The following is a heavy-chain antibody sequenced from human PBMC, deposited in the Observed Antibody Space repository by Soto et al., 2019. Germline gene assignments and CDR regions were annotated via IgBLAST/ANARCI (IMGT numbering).Heavy chain of an antibody. CDR3: AREGYYDILTVPTRKPFDP. V-gene: IGHV4-31*03. CDR2: IYYSGIT. D-gene: IGHD3-9*01. J-gene: IGHJ5*02. CDR1: GGSISSGGYY. Sequence: LSLTCTVSGGSISSGGYYWSWIRQHPGKGSEWSGYIYYSGITYYNPSLKRRDTISVDTSKNQFSLKLSSVTAADTAVYYCAREGYYDILTVPTRKPFDPWGQGPLVTVPS.